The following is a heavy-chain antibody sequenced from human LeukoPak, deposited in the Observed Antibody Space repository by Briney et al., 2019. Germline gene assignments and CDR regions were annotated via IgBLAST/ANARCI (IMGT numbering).Heavy chain of an antibody. J-gene: IGHJ4*02. D-gene: IGHD3-9*01. CDR2: ISGSGVTT. V-gene: IGHV3-23*01. CDR1: GFTFSSYG. CDR3: AKGGKGYDILTGYFDY. Sequence: GGSLRLSCAASGFTFSSYGMSWVRQAPGKGLEWVSVISGSGVTTYYADSVKGRFTISRDNSKNTLYLQMNSLRAEDTAVYYCAKGGKGYDILTGYFDYWGQGTLVTVSS.